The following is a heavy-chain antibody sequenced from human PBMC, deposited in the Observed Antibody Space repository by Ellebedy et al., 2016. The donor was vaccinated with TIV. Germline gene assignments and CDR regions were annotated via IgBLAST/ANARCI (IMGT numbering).Heavy chain of an antibody. CDR3: ARGPLWLEQWLAPFDY. CDR2: IYYSGST. V-gene: IGHV4-30-4*01. J-gene: IGHJ4*02. CDR1: GGSISSGDYY. Sequence: MPSETLSLTCTVSGGSISSGDYYWSWIRQPPGKGLEWIGYIYYSGSTYYNPSLKSRVTISVDTSKNQFSLKLSSVTAADTAVYYCARGPLWLEQWLAPFDYWGQGTLVTVSS. D-gene: IGHD6-19*01.